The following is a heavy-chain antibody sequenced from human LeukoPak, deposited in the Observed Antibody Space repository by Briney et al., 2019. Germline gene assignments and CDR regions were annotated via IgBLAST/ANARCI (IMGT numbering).Heavy chain of an antibody. CDR3: ARGFLDFAS. V-gene: IGHV3-23*01. D-gene: IGHD3-3*01. CDR1: GFTFSRYS. J-gene: IGHJ4*02. CDR2: ISGSGGST. Sequence: SGGSLRLSCAASGFTFSRYSMSWVRQPPGKGLEWGWAISGSGGSTYYADSVKGRFTISTEDSQTTVYLQMNRLRAEDTAFYSCARGFLDFASWGQGTLVIVSS.